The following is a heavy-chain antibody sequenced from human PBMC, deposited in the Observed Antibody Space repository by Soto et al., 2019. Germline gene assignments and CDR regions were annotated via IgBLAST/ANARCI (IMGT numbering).Heavy chain of an antibody. J-gene: IGHJ5*02. V-gene: IGHV4-59*08. CDR3: ARHRLPAAANWFDP. Sequence: PSETLSLTCTVSGGSISSYYWIWIRQPPGKGLEWIGYIYYSGSTNYNPSLKSRVTISVDTSKNQFSLKLSSVTAADTAVYYCARHRLPAAANWFDPWGQGTLVTVSS. CDR2: IYYSGST. CDR1: GGSISSYY. D-gene: IGHD2-2*01.